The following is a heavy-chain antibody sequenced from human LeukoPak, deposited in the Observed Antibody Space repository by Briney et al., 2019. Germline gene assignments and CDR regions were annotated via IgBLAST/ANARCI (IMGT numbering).Heavy chain of an antibody. Sequence: PGGSLRLSCAASGFTFSSYSMNWVRQAPGKGLEWVSSISSSSSYIYYADSVKGRFTISRDNAKNSLYLQMNSLRAEDTAVYYCARDPTDYYDSSGYPIWGQGTMVTVSS. CDR2: ISSSSSYI. D-gene: IGHD3-22*01. CDR1: GFTFSSYS. V-gene: IGHV3-21*01. J-gene: IGHJ3*01. CDR3: ARDPTDYYDSSGYPI.